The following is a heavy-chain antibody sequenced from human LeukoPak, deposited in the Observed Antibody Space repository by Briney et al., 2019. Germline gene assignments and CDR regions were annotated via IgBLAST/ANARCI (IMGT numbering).Heavy chain of an antibody. V-gene: IGHV4-61*02. Sequence: SETLSLTCTVSGGSISSGSYYWSWIRQPAGKGLEWIGRIYTSGSINYNPSLKSRVTISVDTSKNQFSLKLSSVTAADTAVYYCARGGLGYCTNGICSYYFDYWGQGTLVTVSS. CDR1: GGSISSGSYY. CDR2: IYTSGSI. J-gene: IGHJ4*02. CDR3: ARGGLGYCTNGICSYYFDY. D-gene: IGHD2-8*01.